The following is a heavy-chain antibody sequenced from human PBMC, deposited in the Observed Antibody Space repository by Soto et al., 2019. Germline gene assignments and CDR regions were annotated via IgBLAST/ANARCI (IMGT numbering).Heavy chain of an antibody. Sequence: QVQLQESGPGLVKPPQTLSLTCTVSGASIRSGGFYWSWIRQHPEKGLEWIGYFYYSGNAYYNPSLRSRLTISGDASKNHCSLNLSSVTAADTAVYFCARAMGAVNYFDYWGQGILVTVSS. CDR1: GASIRSGGFY. V-gene: IGHV4-31*03. CDR2: FYYSGNA. J-gene: IGHJ4*02. D-gene: IGHD3-10*01. CDR3: ARAMGAVNYFDY.